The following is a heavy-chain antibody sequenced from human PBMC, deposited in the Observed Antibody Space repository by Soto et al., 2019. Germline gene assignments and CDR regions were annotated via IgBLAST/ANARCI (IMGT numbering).Heavy chain of an antibody. D-gene: IGHD2-15*01. CDR2: IIPILGIA. Sequence: QVQLVQSGAEVKKPGSSVKVSCKASGGTFSSYTISWVRQAPGQGLEWMGRIIPILGIANYAQKFQGRVTITADKSTSTAYMELRSLRSEDTAVYYCASPGPYCSGGSCYTDEAFDIWGQGTMVTVSS. J-gene: IGHJ3*02. CDR1: GGTFSSYT. V-gene: IGHV1-69*02. CDR3: ASPGPYCSGGSCYTDEAFDI.